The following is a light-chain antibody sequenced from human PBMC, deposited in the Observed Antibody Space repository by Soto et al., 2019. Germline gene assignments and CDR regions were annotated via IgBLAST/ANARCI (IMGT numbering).Light chain of an antibody. V-gene: IGLV1-47*01. CDR3: AAWDDSLSGWV. Sequence: QSVLTQPPSASGTPGQRVTISCSGSSSNYGSNYVYWYQQLPGTVPKLLIYRNNQRPSGVPDRFSGSKSGTSASLAISGLRSEDEADYYCAAWDDSLSGWVFGGGTKVTVL. J-gene: IGLJ3*02. CDR2: RNN. CDR1: SSNYGSNY.